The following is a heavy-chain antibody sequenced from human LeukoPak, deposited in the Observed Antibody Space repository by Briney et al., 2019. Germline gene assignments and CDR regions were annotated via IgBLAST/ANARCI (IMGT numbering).Heavy chain of an antibody. V-gene: IGHV3-23*01. CDR2: ISGSGGGT. J-gene: IGHJ4*02. CDR1: GITLSNHG. D-gene: IGHD3-10*01. CDR3: AKRGVVIRVFLVGFHKEAYYFDS. Sequence: GGSLRLSCAVSGITLSNHGMSWVRQAPGKGLEWVAGISGSGGGTKYADSVKGRFTVSRDNSKNTLYLQMNRLRAEDTAVHFCAKRGVVIRVFLVGFHKEAYYFDSWGQGALVTVSS.